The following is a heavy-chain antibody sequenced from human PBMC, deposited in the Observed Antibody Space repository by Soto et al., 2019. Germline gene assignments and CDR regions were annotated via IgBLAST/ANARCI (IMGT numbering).Heavy chain of an antibody. Sequence: QVQLQESGPGLVKPSQTLSLTCTVSGGSISSGGYYWNWIRQHPGKGLEWIGYIYYSGSTYYNPSPKGRVNISGDTSKKQFSPEARSVAAAEPGVDYCAGEALTWGQGTPVNVSS. CDR1: GGSISSGGYY. J-gene: IGHJ4*02. V-gene: IGHV4-31*03. CDR2: IYYSGST. CDR3: AGEALT.